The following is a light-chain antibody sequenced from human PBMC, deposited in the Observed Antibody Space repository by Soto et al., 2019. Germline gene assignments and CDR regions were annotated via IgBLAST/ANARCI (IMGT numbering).Light chain of an antibody. J-gene: IGLJ1*01. Sequence: QSVLTQPASVSGSPGQSITISCTGTSSDVGGYKYVSWYQQHPGKAPKLMIYEVSNRPSGVSNRFSGSKSGNTASLTISALKAQDPDDYYCSSCRSSPFGTGTKGTVL. CDR3: SSCRSSP. V-gene: IGLV2-14*01. CDR1: SSDVGGYKY. CDR2: EVS.